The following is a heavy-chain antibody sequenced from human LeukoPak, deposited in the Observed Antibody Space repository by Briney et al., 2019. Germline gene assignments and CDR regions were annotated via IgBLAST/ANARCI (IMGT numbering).Heavy chain of an antibody. CDR1: GGTFSSYA. J-gene: IGHJ4*02. D-gene: IGHD2-2*01. CDR3: ARALGRDCSSTSCYFDY. CDR2: IIPIFGTA. Sequence: SVKVSFKASGGTFSSYAISWVRQAPGQGLEWMGGIIPIFGTANYAQKFQGRVTITTDESTSTAYMELSSLRSEDTAVYYCARALGRDCSSTSCYFDYWGQGTLVTVSS. V-gene: IGHV1-69*05.